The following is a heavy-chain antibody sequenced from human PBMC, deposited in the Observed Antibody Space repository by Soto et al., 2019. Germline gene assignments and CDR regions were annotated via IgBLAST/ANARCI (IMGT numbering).Heavy chain of an antibody. J-gene: IGHJ4*02. Sequence: EVRLVESGGGLVQPGGSLRLSCEVSGLTFSGYWMNWVRQAPGKGLEWVANMHPDGSERRYVDSVKGRFTISRDNAKSSLSLQMNSLRAEDTAIYYCVASSGYWGLGTLVTVSS. CDR2: MHPDGSER. CDR3: VASSGY. CDR1: GLTFSGYW. V-gene: IGHV3-7*01. D-gene: IGHD2-21*01.